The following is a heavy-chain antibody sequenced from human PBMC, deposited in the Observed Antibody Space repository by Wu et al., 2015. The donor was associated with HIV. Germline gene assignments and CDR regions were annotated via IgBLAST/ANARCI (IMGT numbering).Heavy chain of an antibody. Sequence: QVQLVQSRAGVKKPGASVKVSCTTFGYTFINNYLHWVRQAPGQGLQWVAWITPNSGGTNSAQMFQGRVTLTRDTSISTAYLELTSLTSDDTAVYYCVRGARGMPKGAFEIWGQGTLVIVSS. D-gene: IGHD3-10*01. CDR1: GYTFINNY. CDR3: VRGARGMPKGAFEI. V-gene: IGHV1-2*02. CDR2: ITPNSGGT. J-gene: IGHJ3*02.